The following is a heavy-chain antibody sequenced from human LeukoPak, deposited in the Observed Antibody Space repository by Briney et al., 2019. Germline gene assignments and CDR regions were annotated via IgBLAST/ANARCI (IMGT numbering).Heavy chain of an antibody. CDR2: IYHSGST. CDR1: GGSISSGGYS. V-gene: IGHV4-30-2*01. Sequence: SQTLSLTCAVSGGSISSGGYSWSWIRQPLGKGLEWIGYIYHSGSTYYNPSLKSRVTISVDRSKNQFTLKLSSVTAADTAVYYCARGGIDYGDYPAFDIWGQGTMVTVSS. CDR3: ARGGIDYGDYPAFDI. J-gene: IGHJ3*02. D-gene: IGHD4-17*01.